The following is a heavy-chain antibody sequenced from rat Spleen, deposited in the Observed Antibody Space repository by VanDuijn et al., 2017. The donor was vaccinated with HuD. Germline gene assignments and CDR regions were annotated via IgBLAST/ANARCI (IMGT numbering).Heavy chain of an antibody. J-gene: IGHJ2*01. CDR2: ISTGGGNT. V-gene: IGHV5S13*01. D-gene: IGHD1-10*01. CDR1: GFTYSNYV. CDR3: AKDNWYYFDY. Sequence: EVQLVESGGGLVQPGRSLKLSCAASGFTYSNYVMAWVRQAPTKGLEWVASISTGGGNTYYRDSVKGRFTISRDNAKNTLYLQMDSLRSEDTATYYCAKDNWYYFDYWGQGVMVTVSS.